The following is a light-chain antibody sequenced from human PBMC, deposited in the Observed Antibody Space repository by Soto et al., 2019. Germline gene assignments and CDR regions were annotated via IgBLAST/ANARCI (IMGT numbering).Light chain of an antibody. CDR1: SSDVGGYNY. J-gene: IGLJ1*01. Sequence: LTPPSSLSGSPGQSITISCTGNSSDVGGYNYVSWYQQHPGKAPKLMIYDVSNRPSGVSNRFSGSKSGNTASLTISGLQAEDEADYYCSSYTSSSTLDVFGTGTKVTV. CDR3: SSYTSSSTLDV. V-gene: IGLV2-14*01. CDR2: DVS.